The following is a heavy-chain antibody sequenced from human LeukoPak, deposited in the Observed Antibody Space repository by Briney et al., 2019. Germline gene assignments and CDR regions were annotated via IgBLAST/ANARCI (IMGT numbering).Heavy chain of an antibody. J-gene: IGHJ6*03. CDR3: TRVEETATTAAIIRKYSYYYYYMDV. Sequence: GGSLRLSCAASGFTFSSYGMSWVRQAPGKGLEWVANIKQDGSEKHYVDSVKGRFTTSRDNAKNSLYLQMSSLRAEDTAVYYCTRVEETATTAAIIRKYSYYYYYMDVWGKGNTVTVTS. CDR2: IKQDGSEK. D-gene: IGHD4-11*01. CDR1: GFTFSSYG. V-gene: IGHV3-7*01.